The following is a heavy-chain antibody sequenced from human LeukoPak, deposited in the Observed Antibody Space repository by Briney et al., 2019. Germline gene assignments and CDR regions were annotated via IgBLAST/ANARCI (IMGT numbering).Heavy chain of an antibody. CDR2: ISAYNGNT. V-gene: IGHV1-18*01. CDR1: GYTFTSYG. D-gene: IGHD3-10*01. CDR3: ARGVRAARDDAFDI. J-gene: IGHJ3*02. Sequence: GASVKVSCKASGYTFTSYGISWVRQAPGQGLEWMGWISAYNGNTNYAQKLQGRVTVTTDTSTSTAYMELRSLGSEDTAVYYCARGVRAARDDAFDIWGQGTMVTVSS.